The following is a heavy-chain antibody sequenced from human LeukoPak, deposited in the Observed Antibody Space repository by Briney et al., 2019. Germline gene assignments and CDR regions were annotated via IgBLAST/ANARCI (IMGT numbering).Heavy chain of an antibody. Sequence: PSQTLSLTCTVSGGSISSGSYYWSWIRQPAGKGLEWIGRIYTSGSTNYNPSLRSRVTISVDTSKNQFSLKLSSVTAADTAVYYCASSRYDFWSFRYWGHGTLVTVSS. J-gene: IGHJ4*01. V-gene: IGHV4-61*02. CDR2: IYTSGST. D-gene: IGHD3-3*01. CDR1: GGSISSGSYY. CDR3: ASSRYDFWSFRY.